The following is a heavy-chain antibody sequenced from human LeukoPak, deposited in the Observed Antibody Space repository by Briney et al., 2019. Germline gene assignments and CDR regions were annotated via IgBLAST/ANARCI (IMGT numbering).Heavy chain of an antibody. D-gene: IGHD4-11*01. CDR1: GFTFSSHA. Sequence: GGSLRLSCAASGFTFSSHAMHWVRQAPGKGLEWVALISHDGSNKKYADSVMGRFTISRDNSQNTLCLQMNSLRAEDTAVYFCARGTSMMAATNRVVDYWGQGTLVTVSS. CDR2: ISHDGSNK. CDR3: ARGTSMMAATNRVVDY. J-gene: IGHJ4*02. V-gene: IGHV3-30-3*01.